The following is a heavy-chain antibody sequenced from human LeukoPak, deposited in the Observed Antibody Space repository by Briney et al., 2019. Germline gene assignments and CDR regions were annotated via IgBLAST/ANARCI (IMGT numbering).Heavy chain of an antibody. J-gene: IGHJ5*01. Sequence: SETLTLTCSVSGGSISTYYWSWIRQPPGKGLEWIGYIHYSGNTNYNPSLKSRVTISVDTSKNQFSLKVSSVTAADTAVYYCAREGTAGTNLNWFDSWGQGTLVTVSS. D-gene: IGHD1-1*01. V-gene: IGHV4-59*01. CDR2: IHYSGNT. CDR1: GGSISTYY. CDR3: AREGTAGTNLNWFDS.